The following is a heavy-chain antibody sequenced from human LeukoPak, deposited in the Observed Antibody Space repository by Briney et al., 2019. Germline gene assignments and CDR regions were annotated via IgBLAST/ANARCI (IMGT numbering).Heavy chain of an antibody. CDR2: INHSGST. J-gene: IGHJ4*02. Sequence: TSETLSLXCAVYGGSFSGYYWSWIRQPPGKGLEWIGEINHSGSTNYNPSLKSRVTISVDTSKNQFSLKLSSVTAADTAVYYCARGIPGYWGQGTLVTVSS. D-gene: IGHD2-21*01. CDR3: ARGIPGY. V-gene: IGHV4-34*01. CDR1: GGSFSGYY.